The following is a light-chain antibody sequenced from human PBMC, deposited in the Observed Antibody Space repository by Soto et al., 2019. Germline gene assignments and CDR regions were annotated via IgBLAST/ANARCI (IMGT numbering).Light chain of an antibody. Sequence: QSVLTQPPSVSGAPGQRVTISCTGSASNFGAGYDVHWYQQIPGTAPKLLLFETKSRASGVPDRFSASKSGTSASLAITGLQTEDDAHYYCQSYDNSLRGWVFGGGTKLTVL. CDR3: QSYDNSLRGWV. J-gene: IGLJ3*02. V-gene: IGLV1-40*01. CDR2: ETK. CDR1: ASNFGAGYD.